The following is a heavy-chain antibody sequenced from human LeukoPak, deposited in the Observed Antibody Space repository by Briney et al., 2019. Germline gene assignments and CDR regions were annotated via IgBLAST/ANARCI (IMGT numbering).Heavy chain of an antibody. CDR3: ARDQSDGYSGYDHYYYGMDV. Sequence: SQTLSLTCAISGDSFSSNCAAWNWIRQCPSRGFEGVGRTYYRSKWYNDYAVSVKSRITINPDTSKNQFSLELNSVTPEDTAVYYCARDQSDGYSGYDHYYYGMDVWGQGTTVTVSS. CDR2: TYYRSKWYN. J-gene: IGHJ6*02. CDR1: GDSFSSNCAA. V-gene: IGHV6-1*01. D-gene: IGHD5-12*01.